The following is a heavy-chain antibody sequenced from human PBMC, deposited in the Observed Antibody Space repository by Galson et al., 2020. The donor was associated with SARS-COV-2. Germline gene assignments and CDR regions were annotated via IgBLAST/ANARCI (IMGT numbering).Heavy chain of an antibody. CDR1: GYAFTNYD. V-gene: IGHV1-8*01. CDR2: MNPKRGNT. Sequence: ASVKVSCKASGYAFTNYDINWVRQATGEGLEWMGWMNPKRGNTGYVQKFQGRVTMTRDTSTSTAYMELSSLRSEDTVVYYCARVWERGFSYGNWFDPWGQGTLVTVSS. CDR3: ARVWERGFSYGNWFDP. J-gene: IGHJ5*02. D-gene: IGHD5-18*01.